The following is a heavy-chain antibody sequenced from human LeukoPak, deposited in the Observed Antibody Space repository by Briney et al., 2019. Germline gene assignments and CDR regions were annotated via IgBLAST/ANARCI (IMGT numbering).Heavy chain of an antibody. J-gene: IGHJ4*02. D-gene: IGHD5-18*01. CDR2: INHSGST. V-gene: IGHV4-34*01. Sequence: PSETLSLTCAVYGGSFSGYYWSWIRQPPGKGLEWIGEINHSGSTNYNPSLKSRVTISVDTSKHQFSLKLSSVTAAGTAVYYCARTWIQLWSPFDYWGQGTLVTVSS. CDR3: ARTWIQLWSPFDY. CDR1: GGSFSGYY.